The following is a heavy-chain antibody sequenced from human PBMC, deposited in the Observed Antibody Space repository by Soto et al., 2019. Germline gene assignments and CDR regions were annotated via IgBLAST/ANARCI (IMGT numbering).Heavy chain of an antibody. Sequence: ASVKVSCKASGYSFTSYAIYWVRQAPGQRLEWMGWINAGNGNTKYSQKLQGRVTFTGDTSASTAHMELSSLRSEDTAVYFCARGVENIVVVLDVFGYYGMDVWGQGTTVSVSS. CDR2: INAGNGNT. D-gene: IGHD2-2*01. V-gene: IGHV1-3*01. CDR3: ARGVENIVVVLDVFGYYGMDV. CDR1: GYSFTSYA. J-gene: IGHJ6*02.